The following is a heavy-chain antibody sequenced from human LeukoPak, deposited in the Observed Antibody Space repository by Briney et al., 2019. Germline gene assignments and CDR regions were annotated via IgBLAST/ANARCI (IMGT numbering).Heavy chain of an antibody. V-gene: IGHV3-30*04. CDR1: GFTFSNYA. D-gene: IGHD5-12*01. CDR3: ARSQWLRFDAFDI. Sequence: GGSLRLSCAASGFTFSNYAMHWVRQAPGKALEWVAVISYNGRNEYYADSVKGRFTISRDNAKNSLYLQMNSLRAEDTAVYYCARSQWLRFDAFDIWGQGTMVTVSS. J-gene: IGHJ3*02. CDR2: ISYNGRNE.